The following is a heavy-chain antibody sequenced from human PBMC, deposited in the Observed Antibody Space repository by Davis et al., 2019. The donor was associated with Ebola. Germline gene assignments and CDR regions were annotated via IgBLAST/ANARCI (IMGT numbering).Heavy chain of an antibody. J-gene: IGHJ4*02. D-gene: IGHD1-1*01. CDR1: GYFIISDYY. CDR2: LHYSGYT. CDR3: ARVSSDWNHDY. V-gene: IGHV4-38-2*02. Sequence: LSCSVSGYFIISDYYWGWVRQPPGKGLEWIGSLHYSGYTYYNPSLKSRVTISVDTSKNQISLNVSSVTAADTAVYYCARVSSDWNHDYWGQGTLVTVSS.